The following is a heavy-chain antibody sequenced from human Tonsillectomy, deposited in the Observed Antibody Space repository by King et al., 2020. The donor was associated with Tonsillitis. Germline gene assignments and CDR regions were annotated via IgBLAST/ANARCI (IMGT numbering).Heavy chain of an antibody. CDR2: IKKDGSAK. CDR1: GFTFTNYC. D-gene: IGHD6-6*01. CDR3: VRDSYRIQRAPRPDYDY. Sequence: VQLVESGGGLVQPGGSLRLSCAASGFTFTNYCMTWVRQAPGKGLEWVANIKKDGSAKYYVDSVGGRFTISRDNAKNSLYLQRNSLGAEDTAVYFCVRDSYRIQRAPRPDYDYWGQGTLVTVSS. J-gene: IGHJ4*02. V-gene: IGHV3-7*01.